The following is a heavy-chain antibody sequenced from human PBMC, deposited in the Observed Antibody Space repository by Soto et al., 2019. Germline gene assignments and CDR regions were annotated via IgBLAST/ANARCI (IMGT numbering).Heavy chain of an antibody. CDR2: STNRANSYAI. D-gene: IGHD5-12*01. J-gene: IGHJ4*02. V-gene: IGHV3-72*01. CDR1: GLTFSDHH. CDR3: AGDIVGTGSY. Sequence: HPGGSLRLSCAASGLTFSDHHMDWARQAPGKGLEWVGRSTNRANSYAIEYAASVKGRFTISRDDSKNSLYLQMNSLKIEDTAVYYCAGDIVGTGSYWGQGTLVTVSS.